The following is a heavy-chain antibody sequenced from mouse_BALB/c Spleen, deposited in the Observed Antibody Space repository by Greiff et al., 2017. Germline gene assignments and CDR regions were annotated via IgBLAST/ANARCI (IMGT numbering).Heavy chain of an antibody. Sequence: VTLKESGPGILQPSQTLSLTCSFSGFSLSTSGMGVSWIRQPSGKGLEWLAHIYWDDDKRYNPSLKSRLTISKDTSSNQVFLKITSVDTADTATYYCARRRGPYAMDYWGQGTSVTVSS. CDR2: IYWDDDK. J-gene: IGHJ4*01. CDR1: GFSLSTSGMG. D-gene: IGHD3-3*01. CDR3: ARRRGPYAMDY. V-gene: IGHV8-12*01.